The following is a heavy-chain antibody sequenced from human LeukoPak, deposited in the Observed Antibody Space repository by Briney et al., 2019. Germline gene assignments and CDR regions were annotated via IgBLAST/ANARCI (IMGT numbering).Heavy chain of an antibody. D-gene: IGHD2-2*01. CDR1: GGSISSSNW. Sequence: SETLTLTCAVSGGSISSSNWWRWVRQPPGKGLEWIGEIYHSGSTNYNPSLKSRVTISVDKSKNQFSLKLSSVTAADTAVYYCARAGSVVVPAALDYWGQGTLVTVSS. CDR2: IYHSGST. V-gene: IGHV4-4*02. CDR3: ARAGSVVVPAALDY. J-gene: IGHJ4*02.